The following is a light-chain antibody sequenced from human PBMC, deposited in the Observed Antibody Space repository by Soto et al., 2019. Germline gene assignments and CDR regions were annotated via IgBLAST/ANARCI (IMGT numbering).Light chain of an antibody. CDR1: SSDVGVYNY. V-gene: IGLV2-14*01. Sequence: QSALTQPASVSGSPGQSIPISCTGTSSDVGVYNYVSWYQQHPGKAPKLMIYEVSDRPSGVSNRSSGSKSGNTASLTISGLEAEDEADYYCSSYTSSGTYVFGTGTKVTVL. J-gene: IGLJ1*01. CDR2: EVS. CDR3: SSYTSSGTYV.